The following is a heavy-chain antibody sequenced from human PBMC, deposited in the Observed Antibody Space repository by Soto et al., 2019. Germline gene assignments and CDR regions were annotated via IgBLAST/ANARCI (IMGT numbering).Heavy chain of an antibody. CDR1: GFTFGDYW. D-gene: IGHD6-25*01. CDR2: TKQDESEK. Sequence: EVQLVESGGGLVQPGGSLRLSCATSGFTFGDYWMSWVRQAPGKRLEWVANTKQDESEKYYVGSVRGRFTISRDNDKKSLSLQMNSLLAEDTAVYFCVREGDSGFFSWGQGTRVTVSS. V-gene: IGHV3-7*01. J-gene: IGHJ5*02. CDR3: VREGDSGFFS.